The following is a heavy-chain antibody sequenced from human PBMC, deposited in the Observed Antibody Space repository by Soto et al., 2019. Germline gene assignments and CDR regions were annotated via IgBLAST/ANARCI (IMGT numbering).Heavy chain of an antibody. D-gene: IGHD6-19*01. Sequence: EVQLLESGGGLVQPGGSLRLSCAASGFTFSSYAMSWVRQAPGKGLDWASSISSSGGSTYYADSVKGRFTISRDNSKNTLYLQMNSLRADDTAVYYCAKADTSGWRDSWGQGVLVTVSS. CDR1: GFTFSSYA. CDR2: ISSSGGST. CDR3: AKADTSGWRDS. J-gene: IGHJ4*02. V-gene: IGHV3-23*01.